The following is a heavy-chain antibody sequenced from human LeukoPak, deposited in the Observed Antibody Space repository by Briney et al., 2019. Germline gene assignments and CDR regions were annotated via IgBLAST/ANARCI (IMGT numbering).Heavy chain of an antibody. CDR1: GGTLNSYA. Sequence: ASVKVSCKASGGTLNSYAFSWVRQAPGQGLEWMGWISVYNGNADYAQKFKGRVTMTTDTSTTTAYMELRSLRSDDTAVYYCARVGSYCTNDICHDFWGQGTLVTVSS. V-gene: IGHV1-18*01. CDR3: ARVGSYCTNDICHDF. D-gene: IGHD2-8*01. CDR2: ISVYNGNA. J-gene: IGHJ4*02.